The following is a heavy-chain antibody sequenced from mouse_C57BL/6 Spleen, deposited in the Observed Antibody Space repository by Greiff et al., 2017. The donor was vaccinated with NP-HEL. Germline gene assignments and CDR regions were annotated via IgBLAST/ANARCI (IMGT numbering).Heavy chain of an antibody. D-gene: IGHD1-1*01. CDR1: GFTFSDYG. CDR3: ARGYYGSSHGDC. V-gene: IGHV5-17*01. J-gene: IGHJ2*01. CDR2: ISSGSSTI. Sequence: EVMLVESGGGLVKPGGSLKLSCAASGFTFSDYGMHWVRQAPEKGLEWVAYISSGSSTIYYADTVKGRFTISRDNAKNTLFLQMTRLRSEDTAMYYGARGYYGSSHGDCRGQGTTLTVAS.